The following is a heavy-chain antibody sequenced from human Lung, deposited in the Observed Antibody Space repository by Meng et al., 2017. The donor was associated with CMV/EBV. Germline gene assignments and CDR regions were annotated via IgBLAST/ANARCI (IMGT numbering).Heavy chain of an antibody. CDR2: SNHSGST. V-gene: IGHV4-34*01. D-gene: IGHD2-15*01. Sequence: GSLRLXCAVYGGSFSGYYWSWIRQPPGKGLEWIGESNHSGSTNYNPYLKSRVTISVDTSKNQFSLKLSSVTAADTAVYYCARMVVAPLVFDYWGQGTLGTVSS. CDR3: ARMVVAPLVFDY. CDR1: GGSFSGYY. J-gene: IGHJ4*02.